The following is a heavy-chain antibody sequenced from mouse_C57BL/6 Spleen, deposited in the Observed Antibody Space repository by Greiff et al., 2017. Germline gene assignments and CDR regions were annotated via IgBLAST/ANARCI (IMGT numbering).Heavy chain of an antibody. D-gene: IGHD2-4*01. V-gene: IGHV5-4*01. CDR2: ISDGGSYT. CDR1: GFTFSSYA. Sequence: EVKVVESGGGLVKPGGSLKLSCAASGFTFSSYAMSWVRQTPEKRLEWVATISDGGSYTYYPDNVKGRFTISRDNAKNNLYLQRSHLKSEDTAMYYCAREDDYSAWYAYWGQGTLVTVSA. CDR3: AREDDYSAWYAY. J-gene: IGHJ3*01.